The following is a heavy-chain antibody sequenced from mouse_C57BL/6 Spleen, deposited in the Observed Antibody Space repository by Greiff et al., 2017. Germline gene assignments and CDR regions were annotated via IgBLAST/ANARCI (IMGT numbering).Heavy chain of an antibody. CDR3: ARRGGYYDYAMDD. V-gene: IGHV1-9*01. J-gene: IGHJ4*01. Sequence: VQLQQSGAALMKPGASVQLSCKATGYTFTGYWIEWVKQRPGHGLEWIGEILPGSGSTNYNEKFKGKATFTADKSSNTAYMQLSRLTTEDSSIYDCARRGGYYDYAMDDWGQGTSVTVSS. D-gene: IGHD2-3*01. CDR2: ILPGSGST. CDR1: GYTFTGYW.